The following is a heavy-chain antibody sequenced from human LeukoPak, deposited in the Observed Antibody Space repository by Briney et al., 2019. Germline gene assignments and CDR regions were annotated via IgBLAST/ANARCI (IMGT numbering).Heavy chain of an antibody. Sequence: PGGSLRLSCAASGFTFSNYWMTWVRRPPGKGLEWVANKKQDGSEKNYVDSVKGRFTISRDNAQNSLYLQMNSLRAEDTAVYYCASTATCSFWGQGTMVTVSS. J-gene: IGHJ3*01. CDR2: KKQDGSEK. CDR3: ASTATCSF. CDR1: GFTFSNYW. D-gene: IGHD2-2*01. V-gene: IGHV3-7*01.